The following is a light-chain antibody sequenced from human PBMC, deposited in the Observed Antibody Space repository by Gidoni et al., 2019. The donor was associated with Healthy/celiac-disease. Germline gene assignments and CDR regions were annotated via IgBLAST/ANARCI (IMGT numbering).Light chain of an antibody. CDR1: QSVSSSY. CDR2: GAS. J-gene: IGKJ2*01. Sequence: EIVLTQSPGTLSLSPGERATLSCRASQSVSSSYLVWYQQKPGQAPRLLIYGASSRATSIPERFSGSGSGTDFTLTISRLEPEDYAVYYYQQYGSSPSYTFGQGTKLEIK. CDR3: QQYGSSPSYT. V-gene: IGKV3-20*01.